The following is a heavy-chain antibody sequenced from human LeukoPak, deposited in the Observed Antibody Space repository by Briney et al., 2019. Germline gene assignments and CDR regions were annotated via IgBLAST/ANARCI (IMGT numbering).Heavy chain of an antibody. V-gene: IGHV2-5*01. CDR3: ARSSSHDFWSGYYFDY. CDR2: IYWNDDK. J-gene: IGHJ4*02. D-gene: IGHD3-3*01. CDR1: GFSLSTSGVG. Sequence: SGPTPVKPTQILTLTCTFSGFSLSTSGVGVGWIRQPPGKALEWLALIYWNDDKRYSPSLKSRLTITKDTSKNQVVLTMTNMDPVDTATYYCARSSSHDFWSGYYFDYWGQGTLVTVSS.